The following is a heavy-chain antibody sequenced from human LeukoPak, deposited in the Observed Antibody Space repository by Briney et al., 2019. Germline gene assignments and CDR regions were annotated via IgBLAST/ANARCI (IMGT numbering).Heavy chain of an antibody. J-gene: IGHJ4*02. D-gene: IGHD4-23*01. CDR1: GLSFRDAW. CDR3: TWMATVVTVDI. Sequence: PGGSLRLSCAVSGLSFRDAWLCWVRQAPGKGLEWIGRTNGGNGPAHYAAPVKGRFTITREYSKDTMYLHMKSLKTEDTAVYYCTWMATVVTVDIWGQGTLVTVSS. V-gene: IGHV3-15*01. CDR2: TNGGNGPA.